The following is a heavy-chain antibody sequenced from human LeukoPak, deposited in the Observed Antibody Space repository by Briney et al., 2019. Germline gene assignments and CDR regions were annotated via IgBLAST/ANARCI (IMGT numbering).Heavy chain of an antibody. Sequence: GASVKVSCKASGYTFTGYYMHWVRQAPGQGLEWMGWINPNSGGTNYAQKFQGRVTMTRDTSISTAYMELSRLRSDDTAVYYCARDSITGVPWGYNWFDPWGQGTLVTVSS. CDR2: INPNSGGT. CDR1: GYTFTGYY. CDR3: ARDSITGVPWGYNWFDP. J-gene: IGHJ5*02. V-gene: IGHV1-2*02. D-gene: IGHD1-20*01.